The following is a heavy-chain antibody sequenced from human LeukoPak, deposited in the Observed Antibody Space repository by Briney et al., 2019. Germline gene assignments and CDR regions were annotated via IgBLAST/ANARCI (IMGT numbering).Heavy chain of an antibody. V-gene: IGHV1-2*02. J-gene: IGHJ5*02. CDR2: INPNTGGT. D-gene: IGHD6-19*01. Sequence: GASVKVSCKASGYTLTGYYMHWVRQAPGQGLEWMGWINPNTGGTNYAQKFQGRVTMTRDTSISTAYMELSRLRSDDTAVYYCASFRVAGLGTHWPWGQGTLVTVSS. CDR1: GYTLTGYY. CDR3: ASFRVAGLGTHWP.